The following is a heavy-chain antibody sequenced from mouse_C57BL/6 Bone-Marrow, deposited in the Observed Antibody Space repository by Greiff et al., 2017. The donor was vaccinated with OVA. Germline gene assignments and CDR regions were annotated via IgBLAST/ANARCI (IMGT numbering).Heavy chain of an antibody. V-gene: IGHV10-1*01. CDR3: VRHTNYGWDSDAMDY. CDR1: GFSFNTYA. CDR2: IRSKSNNYAT. J-gene: IGHJ4*01. Sequence: GGGLVQPKGSLKLSCAASGFSFNTYAMNWVRQAPGKGLEWVARIRSKSNNYATYYADSVKDRFTISRDDSESMLYLQMNNLKTEDTAMYYCVRHTNYGWDSDAMDYWGQGTSVTVSS. D-gene: IGHD2-2*01.